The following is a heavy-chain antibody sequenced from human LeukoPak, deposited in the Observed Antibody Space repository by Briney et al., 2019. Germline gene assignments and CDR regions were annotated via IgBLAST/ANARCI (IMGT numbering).Heavy chain of an antibody. CDR3: ARHAPNYYDSSGYYYVYFDY. CDR2: IYYSGST. CDR1: GGSISSSSYY. Sequence: SETLSLTCTVSGGSISSSSYYWGWIRQPPGKGLEWIGSIYYSGSTYYNPSLKGRVTISVDTSKNQFSLKLSSVTAADTAVYYCARHAPNYYDSSGYYYVYFDYWGQGTLVTVSS. V-gene: IGHV4-39*01. J-gene: IGHJ4*02. D-gene: IGHD3-22*01.